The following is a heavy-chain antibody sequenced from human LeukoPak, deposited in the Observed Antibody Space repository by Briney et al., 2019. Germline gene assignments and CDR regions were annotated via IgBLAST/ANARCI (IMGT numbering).Heavy chain of an antibody. CDR3: TRGSIAYYYMDV. J-gene: IGHJ6*03. D-gene: IGHD3-22*01. Sequence: SETLSLTCTVSGGSISSYYWSWIRQSPGKGLEWIGNIYYSRSTNYNPSLKSRVTISVDTSKNQFSLKLSSVTAADTAVYYCTRGSIAYYYMDVWGKGTTVTISS. CDR2: IYYSRST. CDR1: GGSISSYY. V-gene: IGHV4-59*01.